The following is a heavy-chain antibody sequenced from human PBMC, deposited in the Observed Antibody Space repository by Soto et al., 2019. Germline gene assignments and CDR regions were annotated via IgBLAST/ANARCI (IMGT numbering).Heavy chain of an antibody. D-gene: IGHD5-18*01. CDR1: GGSISSYY. V-gene: IGHV4-59*01. J-gene: IGHJ4*02. CDR2: IYYSGST. Sequence: KPSETLSLTCTVSGGSISSYYWSWIRQPPGKGLEWIGYIYYSGSTNYNPSLKSRVTISVDTSKNQFSLKLSSVTAADTAVYYCARLGERGYSYVTYYFDYWGQGTLVTVSS. CDR3: ARLGERGYSYVTYYFDY.